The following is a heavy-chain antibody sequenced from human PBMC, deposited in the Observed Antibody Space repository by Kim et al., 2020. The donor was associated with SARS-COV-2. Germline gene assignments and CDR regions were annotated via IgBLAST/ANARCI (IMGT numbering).Heavy chain of an antibody. CDR1: GYTLTELS. V-gene: IGHV1-24*01. D-gene: IGHD3-10*01. J-gene: IGHJ4*02. Sequence: ASVKVSCKVSGYTLTELSMHWVRQAPGKGLEWMGGFDTEDGETIYAQKFQGRVTMTEDTSTDTAYMELSSLRSEDTAVYYCATNLWFGASQVDYWGQGTLVTVSS. CDR3: ATNLWFGASQVDY. CDR2: FDTEDGET.